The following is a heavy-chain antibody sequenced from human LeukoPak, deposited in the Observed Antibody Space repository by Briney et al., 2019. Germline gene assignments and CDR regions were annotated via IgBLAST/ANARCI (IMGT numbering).Heavy chain of an antibody. CDR3: AKGHYYGSGRLDY. CDR2: IGGSGGST. Sequence: GGSLRLSCAASGFTFSSYGMSWVRQAPGKGLEWVSAIGGSGGSTYYADSVKGRFTISRDNSKNTLYVQMNSLRAEDTAVYCCAKGHYYGSGRLDYWGQGTLVTVSS. V-gene: IGHV3-23*01. CDR1: GFTFSSYG. D-gene: IGHD3-10*01. J-gene: IGHJ4*02.